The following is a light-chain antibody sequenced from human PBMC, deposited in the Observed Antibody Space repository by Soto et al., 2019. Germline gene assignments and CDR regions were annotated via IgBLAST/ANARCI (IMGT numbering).Light chain of an antibody. CDR1: SSDIGTYNF. Sequence: QSALTQPRSVSGSPGQSVTFSCIGTSSDIGTYNFVSWYQQYPGKAPKLMIYDVTKRPSGVPDRFSGSKSGNTASLTISGLPAEDEADYYCCSYAGTYTLVFGGGTKVTVL. CDR2: DVT. V-gene: IGLV2-11*01. J-gene: IGLJ3*02. CDR3: CSYAGTYTLV.